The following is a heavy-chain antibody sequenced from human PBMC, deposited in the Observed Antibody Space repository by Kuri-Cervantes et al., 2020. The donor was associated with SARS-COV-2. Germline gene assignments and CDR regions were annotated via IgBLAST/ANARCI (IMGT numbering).Heavy chain of an antibody. Sequence: SVKVSCKASGGTFSSYAISWVRQAPGQGLEWMGGIIPIFGTANYAQKFQGRVTITADKSTSTAYMELNSLRAEDTAVYYCARATQLRGYFDLWGRGTLVTVSS. J-gene: IGHJ2*01. CDR2: IIPIFGTA. CDR3: ARATQLRGYFDL. D-gene: IGHD5-18*01. CDR1: GGTFSSYA. V-gene: IGHV1-69*06.